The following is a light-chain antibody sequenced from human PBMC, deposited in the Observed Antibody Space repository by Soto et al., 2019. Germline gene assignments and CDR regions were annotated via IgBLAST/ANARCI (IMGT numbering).Light chain of an antibody. J-gene: IGKJ1*01. CDR1: QSVSSS. V-gene: IGKV3-15*01. CDR3: QQYNNWPPGT. CDR2: GAS. Sequence: EIVMTHSPGTLSLSPGERATLSCSSIQSVSSSFLAWYQQKPGQAPRLLIYGASTRATGIPARFSASGSGTEFTLTISGLQSEDFAVYYCQQYNNWPPGTFGQGTKVDIK.